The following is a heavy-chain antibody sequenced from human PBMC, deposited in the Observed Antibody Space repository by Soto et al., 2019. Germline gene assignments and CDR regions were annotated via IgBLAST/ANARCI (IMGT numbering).Heavy chain of an antibody. CDR1: GFTCIDYA. CDR2: ISSNSAYI. CDR3: TRDASRDSSARGWFDP. D-gene: IGHD6-13*01. V-gene: IGHV3-21*01. J-gene: IGHJ5*02. Sequence: PGGSLRLSCAASGFTCIDYAMNCVRQAPGKGLEWVSTISSNSAYIYYTDALRGRFTISRDNAKNSLHLQMNSLRAEDTAVYYCTRDASRDSSARGWFDPWGSGTLVTSPQ.